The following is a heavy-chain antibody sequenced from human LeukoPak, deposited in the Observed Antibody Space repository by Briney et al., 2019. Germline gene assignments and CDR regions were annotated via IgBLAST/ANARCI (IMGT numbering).Heavy chain of an antibody. V-gene: IGHV3-43*01. CDR1: GFTFDDYT. CDR2: ISWDGGST. Sequence: GGSLRLSCAASGFTFDDYTMHWVRQAPGKGLEWVSLISWDGGSTYYADSVKGRFTISRDNSKNSLYLQMNSLRTEDTALYYCAKDILVATTDDAFDIWGQGTMVTVSS. CDR3: AKDILVATTDDAFDI. J-gene: IGHJ3*02. D-gene: IGHD5-12*01.